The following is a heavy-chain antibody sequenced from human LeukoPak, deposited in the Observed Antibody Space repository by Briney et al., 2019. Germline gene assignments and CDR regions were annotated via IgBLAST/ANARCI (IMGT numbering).Heavy chain of an antibody. CDR1: GYTFTTYV. V-gene: IGHV1-18*01. J-gene: IGHJ4*02. CDR3: ASSLDGDLFDY. CDR2: ISAYNGNT. D-gene: IGHD4-17*01. Sequence: ASVKVSCKASGYTFTTYVINWERQAPGQGLEWMGWISAYNGNTNYAQKLQGSVTMTTDTSTSTAYMELRSLRSDDTAVYYCASSLDGDLFDYWGQGTLVTVSS.